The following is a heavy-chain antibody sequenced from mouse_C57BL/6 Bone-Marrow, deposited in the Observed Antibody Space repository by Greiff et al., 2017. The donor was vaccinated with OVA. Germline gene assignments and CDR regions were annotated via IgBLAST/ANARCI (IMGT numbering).Heavy chain of an antibody. CDR2: IDPEDGET. J-gene: IGHJ3*01. V-gene: IGHV14-2*01. CDR1: GFNIKDYY. D-gene: IGHD1-1*01. Sequence: EVQLQQSGAELVKPGASVKLSCTASGFNIKDYYMHWVKQRTEQGLEWIGRIDPEDGETKYAPKFQGKATITADTSSNTAYLQLGSLTSEDTAVYYCAALYYYGSSYRAWFAYWGQGTLVTVSA. CDR3: AALYYYGSSYRAWFAY.